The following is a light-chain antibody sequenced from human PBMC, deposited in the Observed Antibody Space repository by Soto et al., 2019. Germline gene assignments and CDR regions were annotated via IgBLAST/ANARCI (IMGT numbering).Light chain of an antibody. CDR1: QSVSNY. CDR2: EAS. J-gene: IGKJ4*01. CDR3: QQRSYWLS. V-gene: IGKV3-11*01. Sequence: EIVLTQSPATLSLSPGERATLSCRASQSVSNYLAWYQQKPGQAPRRLIYEASNRASGIPARFSGSGSGTDFTLTISSLEPEDFAVYYCQQRSYWLSFGGGTKVEIK.